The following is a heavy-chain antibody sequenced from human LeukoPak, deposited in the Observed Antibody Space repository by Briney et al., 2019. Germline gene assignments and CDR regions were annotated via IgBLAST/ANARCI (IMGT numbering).Heavy chain of an antibody. CDR2: MNPNSGNT. CDR3: ARDWSIAARQRFGY. J-gene: IGHJ4*02. CDR1: GCTFTSYD. Sequence: GASVKVSCKASGCTFTSYDINWVRQATGQGLEWMGWMNPNSGNTGYAQKFQGRVTMTRNTSISTAYMELSSLRSEDTAVYYCARDWSIAARQRFGYWGQGTLVTVSS. D-gene: IGHD6-6*01. V-gene: IGHV1-8*01.